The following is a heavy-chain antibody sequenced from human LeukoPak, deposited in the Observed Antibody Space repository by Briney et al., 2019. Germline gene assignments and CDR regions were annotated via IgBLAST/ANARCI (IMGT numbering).Heavy chain of an antibody. Sequence: SETLSLTCTVSGGSISSGSYYWSWIRQPAGKGLEWIGRIYTSGSTNYNPSLKSRVTISVDTSKNQFSLKLSSVTAADTAVYYCARESSWDSPHYFDYWGQGTLVTVSS. D-gene: IGHD1-26*01. V-gene: IGHV4-61*02. CDR3: ARESSWDSPHYFDY. J-gene: IGHJ4*02. CDR1: GGSISSGSYY. CDR2: IYTSGST.